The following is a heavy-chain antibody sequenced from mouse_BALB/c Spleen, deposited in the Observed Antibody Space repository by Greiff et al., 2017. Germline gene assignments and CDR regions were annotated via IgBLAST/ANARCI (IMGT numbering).Heavy chain of an antibody. CDR2: ISSGGSYT. J-gene: IGHJ4*01. V-gene: IGHV5-6*01. Sequence: EVKLVESGGDLVKPGGSLKLSCAASGFTFSSYGMSWVRQTPDKRLEWVATISSGGSYTYYPDSVKGRFTISRDNAKNTLYLQMSSLKSEDTAMYYCARSEYRYDVAPYAMDYWGQGTSVTVSS. CDR3: ARSEYRYDVAPYAMDY. CDR1: GFTFSSYG. D-gene: IGHD2-14*01.